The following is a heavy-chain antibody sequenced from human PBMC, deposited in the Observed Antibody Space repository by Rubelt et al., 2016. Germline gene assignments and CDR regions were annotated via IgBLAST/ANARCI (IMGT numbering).Heavy chain of an antibody. CDR2: INYSGNA. Sequence: QVQLQQWGAGLLRPSETLSLTCAVYGGSFRGYYWSWIRQSPGKGLQWIGEINYSGNANYTPSLKSRVATSADTSTNQFTRSLGSVTAVETAVCDCARCKDQVVRAVDSWGPGTMVTASS. J-gene: IGHJ3*02. V-gene: IGHV4-34*02. CDR1: GGSFRGYY. CDR3: ARCKDQVVRAVDS. D-gene: IGHD2-21*01.